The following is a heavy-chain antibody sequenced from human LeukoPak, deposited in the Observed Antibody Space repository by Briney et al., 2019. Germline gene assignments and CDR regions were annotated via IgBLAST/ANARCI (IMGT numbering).Heavy chain of an antibody. Sequence: SETLSLTCAVYGGSFSGYYWTWIRQPPGKALEWIGEINHSGSANYNPSLKSRVTISVDTSKNQFSLNVSPVTAADTAVYYCARGGGSTGYYFDIWGQGNLVAVSS. J-gene: IGHJ4*02. V-gene: IGHV4-34*01. CDR2: INHSGSA. D-gene: IGHD3-16*01. CDR1: GGSFSGYY. CDR3: ARGGGSTGYYFDI.